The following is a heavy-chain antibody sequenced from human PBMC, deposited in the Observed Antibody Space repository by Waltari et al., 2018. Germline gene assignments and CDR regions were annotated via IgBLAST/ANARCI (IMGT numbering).Heavy chain of an antibody. V-gene: IGHV4-39*01. CDR2: VSYTGAT. Sequence: QLQLQESGPGLVTPSETLSLTYSVSGGSITSNRHYWGWIRQPPGQGLQWIATVSYTGATYSSPSLESRVTISRDTSKNQVSLKLGSVTAADTAVYYCATYIGASLGTAAFDVWGQGTMLTVSS. D-gene: IGHD5-12*01. CDR3: ATYIGASLGTAAFDV. J-gene: IGHJ3*01. CDR1: GGSITSNRHY.